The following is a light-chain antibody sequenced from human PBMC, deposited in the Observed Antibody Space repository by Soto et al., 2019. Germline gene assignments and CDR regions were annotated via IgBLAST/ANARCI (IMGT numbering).Light chain of an antibody. CDR1: SSDVGGYNY. CDR3: SSYAGRFTLI. J-gene: IGLJ2*01. Sequence: QSALTQPRSVSGSPGQSVTISCTGTSSDVGGYNYVSLYQQRQGKAPKLIIYDVNRRPSGVPARFSGFKSANTASLTISGLQSEDEADYFCSSYAGRFTLIFGGGTKLTVL. CDR2: DVN. V-gene: IGLV2-11*01.